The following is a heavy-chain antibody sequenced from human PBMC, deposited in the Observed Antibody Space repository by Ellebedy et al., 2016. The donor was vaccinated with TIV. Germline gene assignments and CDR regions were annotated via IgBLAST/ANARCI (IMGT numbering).Heavy chain of an antibody. CDR1: GGTFSSYA. J-gene: IGHJ4*02. V-gene: IGHV1-69*13. CDR2: IIPIFGTA. Sequence: SVKVSCXASGGTFSSYAISWVRQAPGQGLEWMGGIIPIFGTANYAQKFQGRVTITADESTSTAYMEPSSLRSEDTAVYYCARDGRLGDGYNFGYWGQGTLVTVSS. D-gene: IGHD5-24*01. CDR3: ARDGRLGDGYNFGY.